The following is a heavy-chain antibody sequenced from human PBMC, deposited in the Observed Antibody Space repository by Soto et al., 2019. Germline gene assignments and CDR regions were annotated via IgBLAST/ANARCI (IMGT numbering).Heavy chain of an antibody. CDR2: IYESGYT. Sequence: SETLSLTCTVSGASVSTGAYYWGWVRQRPGRGLEWIGYIYESGYTYYNTSLKSRLTISLDRSNNQFSLGLTSVTAADTAVYYGVRALRHTAMVYPCFDPWGQGTLVTVSS. V-gene: IGHV4-31*03. J-gene: IGHJ5*02. CDR1: GASVSTGAYY. D-gene: IGHD5-18*01. CDR3: VRALRHTAMVYPCFDP.